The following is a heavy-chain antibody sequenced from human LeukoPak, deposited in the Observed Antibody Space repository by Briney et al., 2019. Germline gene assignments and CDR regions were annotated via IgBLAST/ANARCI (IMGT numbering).Heavy chain of an antibody. CDR1: GDSISRSNYY. CDR3: ARVARHDYTYYPGGNYFDY. Sequence: SETLSLTCTVSGDSISRSNYYWGWIRQPPGKGLEWIGSIYYSGSTYYNPSLKSRVTISVDTSKNQFYLKLSSVTAADTAVYYCARVARHDYTYYPGGNYFDYWGQGTLVTVSS. J-gene: IGHJ4*02. CDR2: IYYSGST. V-gene: IGHV4-39*07. D-gene: IGHD4-11*01.